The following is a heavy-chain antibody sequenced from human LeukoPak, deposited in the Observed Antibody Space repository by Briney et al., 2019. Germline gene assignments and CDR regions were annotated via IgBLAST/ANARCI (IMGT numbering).Heavy chain of an antibody. CDR1: GGSISSSGYS. D-gene: IGHD3-3*01. CDR2: IYHSGST. Sequence: SETLSLTCAVSGGSISSSGYSWSWIRQPPGKGLEWIGYIYHSGSTYYNPSLKSRVTISVDRSKNQFSLKLSSVTAADTAVYYCARGFSDFWSWFDYWGQGTLVTVSS. J-gene: IGHJ4*02. CDR3: ARGFSDFWSWFDY. V-gene: IGHV4-30-2*01.